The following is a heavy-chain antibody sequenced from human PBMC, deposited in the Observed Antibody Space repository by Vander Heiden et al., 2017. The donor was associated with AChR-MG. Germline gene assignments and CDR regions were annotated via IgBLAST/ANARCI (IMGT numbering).Heavy chain of an antibody. V-gene: IGHV3-33*01. J-gene: IGHJ4*02. CDR1: GFTFRSYG. CDR3: ARDGDCWSHSYYFDY. D-gene: IGHD3-3*01. CDR2: IWYDGSNK. Sequence: QVQLVESGGGVVQPGRSLRLSCAAPGFTFRSYGMHWVRQAPGKGLEWVAIIWYDGSNKYYADSVKGRFTISRDNSKNTLYLQVNSLRAEDTAVYYCARDGDCWSHSYYFDYWGQGTLVTVSS.